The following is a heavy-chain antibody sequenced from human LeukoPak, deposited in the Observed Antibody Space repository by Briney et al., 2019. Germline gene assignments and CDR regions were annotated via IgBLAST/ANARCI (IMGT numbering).Heavy chain of an antibody. CDR2: MFYSGGT. CDR3: ARLGQTLTGFYSLDI. CDR1: GGSISGSY. J-gene: IGHJ3*02. D-gene: IGHD3-9*01. Sequence: SETLSLTCTVSGGSISGSYWSWVRQPPGKGLEFIGYMFYSGGTNYNPSLKSRVTTSVDASKNQFSLKLFSVTAADTAVYYCARLGQTLTGFYSLDIWGQGTMVTVSS. V-gene: IGHV4-59*12.